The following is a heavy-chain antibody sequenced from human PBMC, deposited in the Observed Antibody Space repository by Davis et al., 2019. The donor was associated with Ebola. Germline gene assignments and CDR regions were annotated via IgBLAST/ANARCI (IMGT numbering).Heavy chain of an antibody. Sequence: ASVKVSCKASGYTFTSYAMHCVRQAPGQRLEWMGWINAGNGNSKSSQKFQGRVTITRDTSASTAYRELSSLRSEDTAVYYCARDLIRPGIAVAGSLGYWGQGTLVTVSS. CDR2: INAGNGNS. J-gene: IGHJ4*02. D-gene: IGHD6-19*01. CDR1: GYTFTSYA. CDR3: ARDLIRPGIAVAGSLGY. V-gene: IGHV1-3*01.